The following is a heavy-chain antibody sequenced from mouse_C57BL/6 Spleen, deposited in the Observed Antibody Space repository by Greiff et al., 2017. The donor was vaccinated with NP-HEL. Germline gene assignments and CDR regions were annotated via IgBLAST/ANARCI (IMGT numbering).Heavy chain of an antibody. CDR2: IDPSDSEN. V-gene: IGHV1-52*01. CDR1: GYTFTSYW. D-gene: IGHD1-1*01. Sequence: QVQLQQPGAELVRPGSSVKLSCKASGYTFTSYWMHWVKQRPIQGLEWIGNIDPSDSENHYNQKFKDKATLTVDKSSSTAYMQLSSLTSEDSAVYYCARWDSGSSGAWFAYWGQGTLVTVSA. J-gene: IGHJ3*01. CDR3: ARWDSGSSGAWFAY.